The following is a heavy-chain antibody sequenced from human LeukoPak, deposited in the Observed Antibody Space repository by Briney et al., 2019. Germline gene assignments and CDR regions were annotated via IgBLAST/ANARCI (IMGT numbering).Heavy chain of an antibody. CDR1: GYTFTSYG. D-gene: IGHD1-26*01. J-gene: IGHJ4*02. CDR3: ARASNGGGATYFPIDY. CDR2: ISAYNGNT. V-gene: IGHV1-18*01. Sequence: ASVKVSCKASGYTFTSYGISWVRQAPGQGLEWMGWISAYNGNTNYAQKLQGRVTMTTDTSTSTAYMELRSLRSDDTAVYYCARASNGGGATYFPIDYWGQGTLVTVSS.